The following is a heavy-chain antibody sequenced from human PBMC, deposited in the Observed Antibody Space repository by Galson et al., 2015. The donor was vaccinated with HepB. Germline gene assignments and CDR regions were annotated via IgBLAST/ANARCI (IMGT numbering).Heavy chain of an antibody. CDR2: ISAYNGNT. CDR1: GYTFTSYG. Sequence: SVKVSCKASGYTFTSYGISWVRQAPGQGLEWMGWISAYNGNTNYAQKLQGRVTMTTDTSTSTAYMELRSLRSDDTAVYYCARDSSAGALAAAGNFDYWGQGTLVTVSS. J-gene: IGHJ4*02. CDR3: ARDSSAGALAAAGNFDY. V-gene: IGHV1-18*04. D-gene: IGHD6-13*01.